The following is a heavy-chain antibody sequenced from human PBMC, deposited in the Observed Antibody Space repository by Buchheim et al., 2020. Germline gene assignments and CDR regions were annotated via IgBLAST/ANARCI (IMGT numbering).Heavy chain of an antibody. J-gene: IGHJ4*02. CDR3: VKAYSTSSVTSTLGN. V-gene: IGHV3-43D*04. D-gene: IGHD6-6*01. CDR2: LSWDGLTT. CDR1: GFTFQRST. Sequence: EVQLVESGGVVVQPGGSLRLPCAGSGFTFQRSTMHWVRQAPGKGLEWVSLLSWDGLTTYYADSVKGRFPISRDHTTNSLYLQMNGLRVADTAFYYCVKAYSTSSVTSTLGNWGQGTL.